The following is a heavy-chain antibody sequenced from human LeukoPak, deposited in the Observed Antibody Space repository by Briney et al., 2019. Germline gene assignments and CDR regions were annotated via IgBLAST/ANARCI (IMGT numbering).Heavy chain of an antibody. D-gene: IGHD2-15*01. CDR2: IWYDGSNK. Sequence: GGSLRLSCAASGFTFSSYAMSWVRQAPGKGLEWVAVIWYDGSNKYYADSLKGRFTISRDNSKNTLYLQMNSLRAEDTAVYYCARLRYCSGGSCYFFDYWGQGTLVTVSS. V-gene: IGHV3-33*08. CDR1: GFTFSSYA. CDR3: ARLRYCSGGSCYFFDY. J-gene: IGHJ4*02.